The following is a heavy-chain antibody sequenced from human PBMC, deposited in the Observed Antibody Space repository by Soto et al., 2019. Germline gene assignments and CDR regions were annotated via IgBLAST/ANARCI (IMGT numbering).Heavy chain of an antibody. CDR3: ARGPRGDYGSGSYYDDYYYYMDV. J-gene: IGHJ6*03. CDR1: GFTFSSYW. CDR2: INSDGSST. Sequence: GGSLRLSCAASGFTFSSYWMHWVRQTPGKGLVWVSLINSDGSSTSYADSVKGRFTISRDNAKNTLYLQMNSLRAEDTAVYYCARGPRGDYGSGSYYDDYYYYMDVWAKGPRSPSP. V-gene: IGHV3-74*01. D-gene: IGHD3-10*01.